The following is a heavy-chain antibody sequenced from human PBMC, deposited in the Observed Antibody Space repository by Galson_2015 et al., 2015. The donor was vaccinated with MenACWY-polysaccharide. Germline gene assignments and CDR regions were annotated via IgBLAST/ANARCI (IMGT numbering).Heavy chain of an antibody. J-gene: IGHJ4*02. Sequence: SVKVSCKASGYTFTSYSISWVRQAPGQGLEWMGWISAYTGNTNYAQNFQDRVTMTTDTSTSTAYMELRSLRSDDTAVYYCARVGLGTVGATEDYWGQGTLVTVSS. CDR3: ARVGLGTVGATEDY. CDR2: ISAYTGNT. CDR1: GYTFTSYS. V-gene: IGHV1-18*01. D-gene: IGHD1-26*01.